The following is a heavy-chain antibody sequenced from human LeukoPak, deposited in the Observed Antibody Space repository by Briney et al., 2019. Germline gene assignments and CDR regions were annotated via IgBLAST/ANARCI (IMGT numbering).Heavy chain of an antibody. CDR1: GGSISSSSYY. CDR2: INHSGST. D-gene: IGHD6-13*01. J-gene: IGHJ4*02. Sequence: PSETLSLTCTVSGGSISSSSYYWSWIRQPPGKGLEWIGEINHSGSTNYNPSLKSRVTISVDTSKNQFSLKLSSVTAADTAVYYCARVGPNYSSRRYYFDYWGQGTLVTVSS. V-gene: IGHV4-39*07. CDR3: ARVGPNYSSRRYYFDY.